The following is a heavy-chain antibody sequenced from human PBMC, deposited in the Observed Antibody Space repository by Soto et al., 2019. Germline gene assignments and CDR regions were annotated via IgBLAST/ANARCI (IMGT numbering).Heavy chain of an antibody. D-gene: IGHD1-1*01. J-gene: IGHJ6*02. V-gene: IGHV1-46*01. CDR2: INPSGGST. CDR1: GYTFTSYY. CDR3: ARDETGWNDISLDYYYAMDV. Sequence: ASVKVSCKASGYTFTSYYMHWVRQAPGQGLEWMGKINPSGGSTSYAQKFQGKVTMTRDTSPSTVNMNLSSLRSEATALYYCARDETGWNDISLDYYYAMDVWGQGTTVTVSS.